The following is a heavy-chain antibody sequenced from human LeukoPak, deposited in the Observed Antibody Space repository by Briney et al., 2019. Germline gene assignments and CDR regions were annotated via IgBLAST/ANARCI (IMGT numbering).Heavy chain of an antibody. CDR3: ARVTATTGIRYFDY. Sequence: SETLSLTCTVSGSSISNYYWSWITQPPGKGLVGIGYIYYSGSANHNPSLKSRVTISVDTSKHQFSLKLSSVTAADTAVYYCARVTATTGIRYFDYWGQGTLVTVSS. D-gene: IGHD6-13*01. CDR2: IYYSGSA. CDR1: GSSISNYY. J-gene: IGHJ4*02. V-gene: IGHV4-59*01.